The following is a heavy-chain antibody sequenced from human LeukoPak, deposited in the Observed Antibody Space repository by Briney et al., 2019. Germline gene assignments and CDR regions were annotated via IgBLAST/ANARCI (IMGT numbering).Heavy chain of an antibody. D-gene: IGHD2-15*01. CDR3: ATSAGWYNYFVMAV. CDR2: VSGSGGTT. Sequence: SGGSLRLSCAASGFTFSSSAMNWVRQAPGKGLEWVSTVSGSGGTTHYAESVKGRFTISRDNSKSTLYLQTNSLRAEDTALYYCATSAGWYNYFVMAVWGQGTTVTVSS. V-gene: IGHV3-23*01. CDR1: GFTFSSSA. J-gene: IGHJ6*02.